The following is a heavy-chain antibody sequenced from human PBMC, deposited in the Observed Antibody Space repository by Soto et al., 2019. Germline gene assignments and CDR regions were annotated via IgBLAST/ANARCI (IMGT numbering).Heavy chain of an antibody. CDR1: GGSVSSSNYY. CDR2: IYYSGNT. Sequence: SETLSLTCIVSGGSVSSSNYYWVWVRQSPGKGLEWIGSIYYSGNTYYNPSLESRVTISVDKSNNEFSLKVVSVTAADTAVYYCARLEGLATISYYFDFWGQGSLVTVSS. J-gene: IGHJ4*02. CDR3: ARLEGLATISYYFDF. V-gene: IGHV4-39*01. D-gene: IGHD3-9*01.